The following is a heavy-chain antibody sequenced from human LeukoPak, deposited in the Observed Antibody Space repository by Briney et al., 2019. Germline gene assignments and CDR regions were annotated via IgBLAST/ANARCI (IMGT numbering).Heavy chain of an antibody. CDR2: ISGSGGST. CDR3: AKDFDSEKIAARVYFDY. J-gene: IGHJ4*02. CDR1: GFTFSSYA. D-gene: IGHD6-6*01. V-gene: IGHV3-23*01. Sequence: PGGSLRLSCAASGFTFSSYAMNWVRQAPGKGLEWVSAISGSGGSTYYADSVKGRFTISRDNSKNTLYLQMNSLRAEDTAVYYRAKDFDSEKIAARVYFDYWGQGTLVTVSS.